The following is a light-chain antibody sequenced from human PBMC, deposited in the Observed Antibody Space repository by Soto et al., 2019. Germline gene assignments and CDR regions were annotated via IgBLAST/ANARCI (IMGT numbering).Light chain of an antibody. Sequence: DIQLTQSPSFLSASVGDRVTITCRASQGISSYLAWYQQKPGKAPKLLIYAASTLQSGVPSRFSGNGSGTEFTLTISSLQPEDVASYYCQQLNSFPLTFGPGTKVDIK. CDR1: QGISSY. CDR3: QQLNSFPLT. J-gene: IGKJ3*01. V-gene: IGKV1-9*01. CDR2: AAS.